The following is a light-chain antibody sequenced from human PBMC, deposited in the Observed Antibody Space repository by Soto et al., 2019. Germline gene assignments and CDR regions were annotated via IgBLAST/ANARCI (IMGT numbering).Light chain of an antibody. CDR3: QQYGSSSWT. V-gene: IGKV3-20*01. J-gene: IGKJ1*01. CDR1: QSVSSTY. CDR2: GAS. Sequence: EIVLTQSPGTLSLSPGERATLSCRASQSVSSTYLAWYQQKPGQAPRLLIYGASSRAADIPDRFSGSGSGTDFTLTISRLEPEDFAMYFCQQYGSSSWTFGQGTKMEIK.